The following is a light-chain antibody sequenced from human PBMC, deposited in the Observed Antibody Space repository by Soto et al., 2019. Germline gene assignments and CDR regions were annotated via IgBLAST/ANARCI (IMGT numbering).Light chain of an antibody. CDR3: QQYGSSPWT. Sequence: EIVLTQSPGTLSLSPGERATLSCRASQSVSSYYLAWYQLKPGQAPRLLIYGTSSRATGIPDRFSGSGSGTDFTLTISRLEPEDFTVYYCQQYGSSPWTFGQGTKVEIK. CDR2: GTS. CDR1: QSVSSYY. J-gene: IGKJ1*01. V-gene: IGKV3-20*01.